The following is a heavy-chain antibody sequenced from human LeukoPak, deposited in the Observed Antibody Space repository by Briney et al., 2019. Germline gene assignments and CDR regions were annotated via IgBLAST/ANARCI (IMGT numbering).Heavy chain of an antibody. CDR3: ARGAGNSGWYNY. Sequence: SETLSLTCTVSGGSFGTYYWSWIRQPPGKGLEWIGDIYYSGSTNYNPSLKSRVTISVDTSRNQFSLKLSSVTAADTAVYYCARGAGNSGWYNYWGQGTLVTVSS. D-gene: IGHD6-19*01. J-gene: IGHJ4*02. CDR2: IYYSGST. V-gene: IGHV4-59*12. CDR1: GGSFGTYY.